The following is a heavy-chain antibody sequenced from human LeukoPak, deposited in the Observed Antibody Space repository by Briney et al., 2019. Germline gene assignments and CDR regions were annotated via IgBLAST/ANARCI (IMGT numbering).Heavy chain of an antibody. CDR3: IGVVGATRSY. CDR1: GFTFDDYG. CDR2: INWNGGST. D-gene: IGHD1-26*01. Sequence: GGSLRLSCAASGFTFDDYGMSWVRQAPGKGLEWVSGINWNGGSTGYADSVKGRFTISRDNAKNSLYLQMNSLRAEDTAVYYCIGVVGATRSYWGQGTLVTVSS. V-gene: IGHV3-20*04. J-gene: IGHJ4*02.